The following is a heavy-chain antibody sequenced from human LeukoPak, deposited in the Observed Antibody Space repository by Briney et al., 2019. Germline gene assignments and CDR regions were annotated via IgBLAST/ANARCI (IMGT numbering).Heavy chain of an antibody. V-gene: IGHV4-34*01. CDR1: GGSFSGYY. CDR2: INHSGST. CDR3: ARSKGILSGSFTYYMDV. J-gene: IGHJ6*03. Sequence: PSETLSLTCAVYGGSFSGYYWSWIRQPPGKGLEWIGEINHSGSTNYNPSLKSRVTISVDTSKNQFSLKLSSVTAADTAVYHCARSKGILSGSFTYYMDVWGKGTTVTVSS. D-gene: IGHD1-26*01.